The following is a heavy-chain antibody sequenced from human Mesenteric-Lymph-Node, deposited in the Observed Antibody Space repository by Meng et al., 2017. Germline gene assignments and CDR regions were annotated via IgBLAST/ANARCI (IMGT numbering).Heavy chain of an antibody. CDR1: GFTFSSYE. CDR3: AKDIQNYYYYGMDV. Sequence: GESLKISCAASGFTFSSYEMNWVRQAPGKGLEWVSYIFSSGSNINYADSVKGRFTISRDNAKNSLYLQMNSLRAEDTALYYCAKDIQNYYYYGMDVWGQGTTVTVSS. CDR2: IFSSGSNI. J-gene: IGHJ6*02. D-gene: IGHD2-21*01. V-gene: IGHV3-48*03.